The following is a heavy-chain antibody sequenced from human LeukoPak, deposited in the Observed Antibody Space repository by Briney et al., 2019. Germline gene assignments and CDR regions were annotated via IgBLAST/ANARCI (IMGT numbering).Heavy chain of an antibody. Sequence: ASLKVSCKASLYTFTGYYMHCVRQAPGQGLEWMGWINPNSGVTNYAHKFRGRVHMTRDTSISTAYMELSRLRSDDTAVYYCARGPGSSWLVDYWGKGTLVTVSS. V-gene: IGHV1-2*02. CDR2: INPNSGVT. CDR3: ARGPGSSWLVDY. J-gene: IGHJ4*02. CDR1: LYTFTGYY. D-gene: IGHD6-13*01.